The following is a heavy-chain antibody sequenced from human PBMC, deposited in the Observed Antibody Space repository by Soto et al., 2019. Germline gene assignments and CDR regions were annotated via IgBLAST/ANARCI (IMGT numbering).Heavy chain of an antibody. Sequence: QVQLVQSGAEVKKPGSSVKVSCKASGGTFSSYAISWVRQAPGQGLEWMGGIIPIFGTANYAQKFQGRVTITAQESTSTANMERSSMRSEDTAVYYCASLVLLPADRIAAAQLCDYWGQGTLVTVSS. J-gene: IGHJ4*02. V-gene: IGHV1-69*12. CDR1: GGTFSSYA. CDR3: ASLVLLPADRIAAAQLCDY. CDR2: IIPIFGTA. D-gene: IGHD6-13*01.